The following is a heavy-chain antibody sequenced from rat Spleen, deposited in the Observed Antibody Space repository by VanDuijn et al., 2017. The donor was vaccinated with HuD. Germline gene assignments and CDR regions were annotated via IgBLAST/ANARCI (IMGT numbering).Heavy chain of an antibody. CDR3: ASRGEGEDNWFAY. CDR2: ITNTGGST. V-gene: IGHV5-31*01. D-gene: IGHD1-11*01. CDR1: GFTFNNYW. J-gene: IGHJ3*01. Sequence: EVQLVESGGGLVQPGRSLKLSCVASGFTFNNYWMTWIRQAPGKGLEWVASITNTGGSTYYPDSVKGRFTISRDNAQNTLYLQMTKLGSEDTAIYYCASRGEGEDNWFAYWGQGTLVTVSS.